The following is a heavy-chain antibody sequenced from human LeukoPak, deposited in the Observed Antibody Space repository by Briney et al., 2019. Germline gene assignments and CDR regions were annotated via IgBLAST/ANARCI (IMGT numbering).Heavy chain of an antibody. Sequence: GASVKVSCKASGYTFTSYGISWVRQAPGQGLEWMGWISAYNGNTNYAQKLQGRITMTTDTSTSTAYMELRSLRSDDTAVYYCARDLGGSWQYYFDYWGQGTLVTVSS. D-gene: IGHD3-16*01. J-gene: IGHJ4*02. CDR2: ISAYNGNT. CDR3: ARDLGGSWQYYFDY. CDR1: GYTFTSYG. V-gene: IGHV1-18*01.